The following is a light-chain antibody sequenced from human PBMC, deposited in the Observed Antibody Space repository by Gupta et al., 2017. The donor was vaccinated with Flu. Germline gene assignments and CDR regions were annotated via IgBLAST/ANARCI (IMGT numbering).Light chain of an antibody. V-gene: IGKV2-30*02. J-gene: IGKJ2*01. CDR1: RSLVHTDGNTY. Sequence: DIVMTQSPLSLSVSLGQPASISCRSSRSLVHTDGNTYLFWFHQRPGQSPRRLIYKISNRDSGVPDRFSGSGSDTDFTLKSSGGEAEDVGVYYCMQGIDLFTFGQGTRLEIK. CDR2: KIS. CDR3: MQGIDLFT.